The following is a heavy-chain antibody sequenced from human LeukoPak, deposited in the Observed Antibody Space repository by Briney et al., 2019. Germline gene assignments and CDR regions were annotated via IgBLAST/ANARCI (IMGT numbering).Heavy chain of an antibody. CDR2: VNDSGRT. CDR1: GFTFSSYA. D-gene: IGHD3-10*01. J-gene: IGHJ6*02. CDR3: ARDRKGVTLVRGVGLHYYYGMDV. V-gene: IGHV4-59*01. Sequence: GSLRLSCAASGFTFSSYAMSWIRQPPGKGLEWIGDVNDSGRTNYNPSLKSRVTISADTSKKQFSLKLRSVTAADTAVYYCARDRKGVTLVRGVGLHYYYGMDVWGQGTTVTVSS.